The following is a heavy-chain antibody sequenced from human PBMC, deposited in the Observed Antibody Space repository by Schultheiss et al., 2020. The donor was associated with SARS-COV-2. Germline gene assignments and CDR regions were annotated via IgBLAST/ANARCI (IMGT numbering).Heavy chain of an antibody. Sequence: GESLKISCAASGFTFSSDAMSWVRQAPGKGLEWVSAISGSGGSTYYADSVKGRFTISRDNSKNTLYLQMNSLRAEDTAVYYCAKQHPEDIVVVPAASGGSDYWGQGTLVTVSS. D-gene: IGHD2-2*01. V-gene: IGHV3-23*01. J-gene: IGHJ4*02. CDR1: GFTFSSDA. CDR3: AKQHPEDIVVVPAASGGSDY. CDR2: ISGSGGST.